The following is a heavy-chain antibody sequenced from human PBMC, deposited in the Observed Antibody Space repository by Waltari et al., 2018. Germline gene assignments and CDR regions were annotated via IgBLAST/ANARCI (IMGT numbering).Heavy chain of an antibody. CDR2: INPNSGGT. D-gene: IGHD2-2*01. CDR1: GYTFTGYY. J-gene: IGHJ4*02. Sequence: QVQLVQSGAEVKKPGASVKVSCKASGYTFTGYYMNWVRQAPGQGLEWMGRINPNSGGTNYAQKFQGRVTMTRDTSISTAYMELSRLRSDDTAVYYCARAVGVRYPSPYCYWGQGTLVTVSS. V-gene: IGHV1-2*06. CDR3: ARAVGVRYPSPYCY.